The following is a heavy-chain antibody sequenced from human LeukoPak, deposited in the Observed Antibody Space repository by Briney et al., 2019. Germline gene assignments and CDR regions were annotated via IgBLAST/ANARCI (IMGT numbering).Heavy chain of an antibody. V-gene: IGHV4-59*12. Sequence: SETLSLTCTVSGGSISSYYWSWIRQPPGKGLEWIGYIYYSGSTNYNPSLKSRVTISVDTSKNQFSLKLSSVTAADTAVYYCARGRRNALVYGGIFDYWGQGTLVTVSS. CDR3: ARGRRNALVYGGIFDY. D-gene: IGHD2-8*01. CDR1: GGSISSYY. J-gene: IGHJ4*02. CDR2: IYYSGST.